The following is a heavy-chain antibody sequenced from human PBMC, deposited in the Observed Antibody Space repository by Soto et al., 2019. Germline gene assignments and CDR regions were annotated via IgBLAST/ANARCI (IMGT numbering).Heavy chain of an antibody. D-gene: IGHD3-3*01. V-gene: IGHV3-30*18. CDR1: GFTFSSYG. J-gene: IGHJ6*03. Sequence: GGSLRLSCAASGFTFSSYGMHWVRQAPGKGLEWVAVISYDGSNKYYADSVKGRFTISRDNSKNTLYLQMNSLRAEDTAVYYCTKDSAYYDFWSGYTRFPSRYYYLDVWGKGTTVTVSS. CDR2: ISYDGSNK. CDR3: TKDSAYYDFWSGYTRFPSRYYYLDV.